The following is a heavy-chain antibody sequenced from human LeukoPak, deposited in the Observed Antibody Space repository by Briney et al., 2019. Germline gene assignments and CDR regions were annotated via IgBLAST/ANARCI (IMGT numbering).Heavy chain of an antibody. J-gene: IGHJ4*02. V-gene: IGHV3-23*01. CDR1: GFTFSSYA. Sequence: PGASLRLSCAVSGFTFSSYAMSWVRQAPGKGLEWVSVISGSGYTTYYADSVKGRFTISRDNSKGTLYLQMNSLRVEDTAVYYCAKDLTVTRGFYFDYWGQGILVSVSS. CDR2: ISGSGYTT. CDR3: AKDLTVTRGFYFDY. D-gene: IGHD3-3*01.